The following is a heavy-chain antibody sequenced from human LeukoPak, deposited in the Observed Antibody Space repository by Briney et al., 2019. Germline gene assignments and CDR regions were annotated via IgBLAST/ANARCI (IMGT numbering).Heavy chain of an antibody. V-gene: IGHV1-18*04. CDR3: ARDQKSGLEVLWRY. J-gene: IGHJ4*02. CDR2: ISTYTGNT. Sequence: GASVKGSCRASGYRFTSYDISWVRQAPGQGLQWMGVISTYTGNTNYAQSFQDRVTLTTDTSTSTVYMELRGLTSDDTAVYYCARDQKSGLEVLWRYWGQGTLVTVSS. CDR1: GYRFTSYD. D-gene: IGHD3-3*01.